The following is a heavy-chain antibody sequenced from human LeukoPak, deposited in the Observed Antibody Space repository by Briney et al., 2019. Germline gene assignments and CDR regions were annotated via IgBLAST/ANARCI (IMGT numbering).Heavy chain of an antibody. CDR1: GGSMSSYY. V-gene: IGHV4-59*01. J-gene: IGHJ5*02. CDR3: ARALTVTHVGVWFDP. D-gene: IGHD4-17*01. CDR2: IYYSGST. Sequence: PSETLSLTCTVSGGSMSSYYWSWLRQPPGKGLEWIAYIYYSGSTNYNPSLKGRVTMSVDTSKNQFSLKLSSVTAADTAVYYCARALTVTHVGVWFDPWGQGTQVTVSS.